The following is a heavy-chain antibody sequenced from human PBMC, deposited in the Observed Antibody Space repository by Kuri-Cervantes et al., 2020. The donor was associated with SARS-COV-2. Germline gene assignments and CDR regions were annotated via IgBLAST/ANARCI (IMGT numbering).Heavy chain of an antibody. V-gene: IGHV4-31*03. J-gene: IGHJ3*02. CDR1: GGSISSGGYY. Sequence: SETLSLTCTVSGGSISSGGYYWSWIRQHPGKGLEWIGYIYYSGSTYYNPSLKSRVTISVDTSKNQFSLKLSSVTAADTAVYYCARTITIFGVGRAFDIWGQGTMVTVSS. CDR3: ARTITIFGVGRAFDI. CDR2: IYYSGST. D-gene: IGHD3-3*01.